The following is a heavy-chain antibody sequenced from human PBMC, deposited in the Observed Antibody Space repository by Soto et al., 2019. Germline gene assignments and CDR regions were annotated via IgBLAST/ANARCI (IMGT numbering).Heavy chain of an antibody. D-gene: IGHD1-26*01. J-gene: IGHJ4*01. CDR2: TYYRSKWYY. Sequence: PSQTLSLTCAITADSVSSNSAGWSWVRQPPSRGLEWLGRTYYRSKWYYEYAVSVRGRITINPDTSKNQYSLQLNSVTPEDTAVYFCARGEQYSGRIFDYWGQGTLVTVSS. CDR3: ARGEQYSGRIFDY. V-gene: IGHV6-1*01. CDR1: ADSVSSNSAG.